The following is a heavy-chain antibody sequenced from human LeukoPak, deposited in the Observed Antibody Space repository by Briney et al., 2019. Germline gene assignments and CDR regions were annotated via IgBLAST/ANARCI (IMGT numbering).Heavy chain of an antibody. CDR1: GGSISSSYW. Sequence: PSETLSLTCAVSGGSISSSYWWSWVRQPPGKGLEWIGEVYHSGSTNYNPSLKSRVTISVDKSKNQFSLKLSSVTAADTAVYYCARDAQGLRLGELSLHWFDPWGQGTLVTVSS. CDR2: VYHSGST. D-gene: IGHD3-16*02. CDR3: ARDAQGLRLGELSLHWFDP. V-gene: IGHV4-4*02. J-gene: IGHJ5*02.